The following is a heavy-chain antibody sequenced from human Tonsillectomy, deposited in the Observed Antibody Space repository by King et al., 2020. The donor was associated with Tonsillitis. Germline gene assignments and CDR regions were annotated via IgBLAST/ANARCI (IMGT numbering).Heavy chain of an antibody. Sequence: VQLVESGGGLVQPGGSLRLSCAASGFTFSSYWMSWVRQAPGKGLEWVANIKQDGSEKYYVDSVKGRFTISRDNAKNSLYLQMNSLRAEDTAVYCCARGYDFWSGYYLDYWGQGTLVTVSS. CDR3: ARGYDFWSGYYLDY. CDR1: GFTFSSYW. V-gene: IGHV3-7*01. D-gene: IGHD3-3*01. CDR2: IKQDGSEK. J-gene: IGHJ4*02.